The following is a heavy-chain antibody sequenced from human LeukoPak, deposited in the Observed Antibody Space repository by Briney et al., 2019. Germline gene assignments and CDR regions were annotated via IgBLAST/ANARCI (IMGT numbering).Heavy chain of an antibody. D-gene: IGHD7-27*01. CDR2: ISASGGDT. J-gene: IGHJ5*02. CDR3: ARELLGIWFDP. V-gene: IGHV3-23*01. CDR1: GFTFSSYA. Sequence: GGSLRLSCAASGFTFSSYAMSWVRQAPGKGLEWVSAISASGGDTFYADSVKGRFTISRDNAKNSLYLQMNSLRAEDTAVYYCARELLGIWFDPWGQGTLVTVSS.